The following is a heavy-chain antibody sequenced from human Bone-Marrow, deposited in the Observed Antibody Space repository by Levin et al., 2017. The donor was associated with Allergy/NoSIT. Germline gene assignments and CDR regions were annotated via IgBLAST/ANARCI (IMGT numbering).Heavy chain of an antibody. CDR3: AGYDWNYYGMDV. V-gene: IGHV4-61*01. Sequence: SETLSLTCTVSGGSVSSRSHYWSWIRQPPGKGLEWIGYIYYSGNTKYNPSLESRVTISLDTSKNQFSLRLSSVTAADTAVYYCAGYDWNYYGMDVWGQGTTVTVSS. D-gene: IGHD5-12*01. CDR1: GGSVSSRSHY. CDR2: IYYSGNT. J-gene: IGHJ6*02.